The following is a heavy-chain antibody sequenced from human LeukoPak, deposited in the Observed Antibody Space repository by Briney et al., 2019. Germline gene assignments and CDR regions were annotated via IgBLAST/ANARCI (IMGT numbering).Heavy chain of an antibody. CDR2: INTTTGNP. CDR1: GYTFTTFP. J-gene: IGHJ4*02. V-gene: IGHV7-4-1*02. Sequence: ASVKVSCKPSGYTFTTFPINWVRQAPGQGLEWMGWINTTTGNPTYAQGLTGQFVFSLDTSVSTAYLQITSLKTEDIGVYYCARGHDTTGYFAYWGQGSLVTVSS. D-gene: IGHD3-9*01. CDR3: ARGHDTTGYFAY.